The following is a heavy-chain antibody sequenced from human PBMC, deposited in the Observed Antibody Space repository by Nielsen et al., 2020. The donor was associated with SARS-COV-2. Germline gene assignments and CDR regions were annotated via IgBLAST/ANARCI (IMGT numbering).Heavy chain of an antibody. Sequence: GESLKISCAASGFTFSSYAMHWVRQAPGKGLEWVAVISYDGSNKYYADSVKGRFTISRDNSKNTLYLQMNSLRAEDTAVYYCAKALRNRYYYDSSGTGYFQHWGQGTLVTVSS. CDR2: ISYDGSNK. V-gene: IGHV3-30*04. CDR1: GFTFSSYA. D-gene: IGHD3-22*01. J-gene: IGHJ1*01. CDR3: AKALRNRYYYDSSGTGYFQH.